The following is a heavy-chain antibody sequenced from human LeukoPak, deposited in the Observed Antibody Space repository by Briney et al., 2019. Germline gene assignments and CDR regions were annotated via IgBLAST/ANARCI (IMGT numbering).Heavy chain of an antibody. V-gene: IGHV1-69*06. D-gene: IGHD3-10*01. J-gene: IGHJ4*02. CDR1: GGTFSSYA. CDR3: AREIVSGSYTGD. CDR2: IIPIFGTA. Sequence: GASVKVSCKASGGTFSSYAISWVRQAPGQGLEWMGGIIPIFGTANYAQKFQGRVTITADKSTSTAYMELSSLRSEDTAVYYCAREIVSGSYTGDWGQGTLVTVSS.